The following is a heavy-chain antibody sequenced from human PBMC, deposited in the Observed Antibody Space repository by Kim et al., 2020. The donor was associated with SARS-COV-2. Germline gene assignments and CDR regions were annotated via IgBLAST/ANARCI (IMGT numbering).Heavy chain of an antibody. CDR3: ARERSDRAFDI. CDR2: INSPARTI. Sequence: GGSLRLSCAASGFTFSTSEMNWVRKAPGKGLEWVSYINSPARTIFYADSVKGRFTISRDNAKNSLYLQMNSLRADDTAVYYCARERSDRAFDIWGQGTVVTVSS. V-gene: IGHV3-48*03. D-gene: IGHD3-22*01. J-gene: IGHJ3*02. CDR1: GFTFSTSE.